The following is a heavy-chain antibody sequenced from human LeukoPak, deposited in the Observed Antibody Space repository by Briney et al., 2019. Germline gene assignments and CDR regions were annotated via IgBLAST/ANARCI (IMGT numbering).Heavy chain of an antibody. D-gene: IGHD1/OR15-1a*01. CDR1: GGSISSYY. J-gene: IGHJ4*02. Sequence: SETLSLTCTVSGGSISSYYWSWIRQPPGKGLEWIGYIYYSGSTNYSPSLKSRVTISVDTSKNQFSLKLSSVTAADTAVYYCARTKLNWNKVGVFDYWGQGTLVTVSS. V-gene: IGHV4-59*08. CDR2: IYYSGST. CDR3: ARTKLNWNKVGVFDY.